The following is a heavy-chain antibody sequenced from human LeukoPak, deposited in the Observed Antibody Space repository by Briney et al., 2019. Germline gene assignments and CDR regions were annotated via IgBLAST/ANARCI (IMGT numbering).Heavy chain of an antibody. Sequence: SVKVSCKASGGTFSSYAISWVRQAPGQGLEWVGGIIPIFGTANYAQKFQGRVTITTDESTSTAYMELSSLRSEDTAVYYCASTYSSSSPFDYWGQGTLVTVSS. CDR3: ASTYSSSSPFDY. CDR1: GGTFSSYA. D-gene: IGHD6-6*01. CDR2: IIPIFGTA. V-gene: IGHV1-69*05. J-gene: IGHJ4*02.